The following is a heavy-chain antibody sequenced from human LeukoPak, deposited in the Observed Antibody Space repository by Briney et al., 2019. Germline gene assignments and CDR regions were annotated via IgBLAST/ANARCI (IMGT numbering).Heavy chain of an antibody. CDR3: ATKLDYYDSSGYLNWFDP. D-gene: IGHD3-22*01. J-gene: IGHJ5*02. CDR2: FDPEDGET. CDR1: GYTLTELS. Sequence: ASVKVSCKVSGYTLTELSMHWVRQAPGKGLEWMGGFDPEDGETIYAQKFQGRVTMTGDTSTDTAYMELSSLRSEDTAVYYCATKLDYYDSSGYLNWFDPWGQGTLVTVSS. V-gene: IGHV1-24*01.